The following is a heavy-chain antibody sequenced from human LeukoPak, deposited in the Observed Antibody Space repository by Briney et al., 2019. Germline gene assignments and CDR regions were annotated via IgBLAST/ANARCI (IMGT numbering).Heavy chain of an antibody. CDR3: AREGRYCSSYSCSYFDY. CDR2: ISYDGSNK. J-gene: IGHJ4*02. V-gene: IGHV3-30-3*01. D-gene: IGHD2-2*01. CDR1: GFTFSSYA. Sequence: GRSLRLSCAASGFTFSSYATHWVRQAPGKGLEWVAVISYDGSNKYYADSVKGRFTISRDNSKNTLYLQMNSLRAEDTAVYYCAREGRYCSSYSCSYFDYWGQGTLVTVSS.